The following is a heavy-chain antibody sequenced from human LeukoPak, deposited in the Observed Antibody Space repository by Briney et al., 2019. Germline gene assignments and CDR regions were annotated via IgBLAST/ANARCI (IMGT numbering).Heavy chain of an antibody. CDR3: AKDRRTISDYYYFYYMDV. Sequence: ASVKVSCKASGYTFNAYYMHWVRQAPGQGLEWMGWINPDSGGTNYAQKFQGKVTLTRDTSTSTTHMELSRLRTDDMAVYFCAKDRRTISDYYYFYYMDVWGKGTTVTVSS. V-gene: IGHV1-2*02. J-gene: IGHJ6*03. D-gene: IGHD1-14*01. CDR2: INPDSGGT. CDR1: GYTFNAYY.